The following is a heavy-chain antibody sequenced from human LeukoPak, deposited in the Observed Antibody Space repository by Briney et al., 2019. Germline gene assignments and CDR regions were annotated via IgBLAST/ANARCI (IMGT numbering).Heavy chain of an antibody. J-gene: IGHJ4*02. D-gene: IGHD1-26*01. CDR1: GFTFSDHY. CDR2: TRNKGNSYTI. CDR3: ARSAVGGRHFDN. Sequence: PGGSLRLSCAASGFTFSDHYMDWVRQAPGKGLEWVGRTRNKGNSYTIENAASVKGRFTISRDDSKNSLYLQMNSLETEDTAVYYCARSAVGGRHFDNWGQGTLVTVSS. V-gene: IGHV3-72*01.